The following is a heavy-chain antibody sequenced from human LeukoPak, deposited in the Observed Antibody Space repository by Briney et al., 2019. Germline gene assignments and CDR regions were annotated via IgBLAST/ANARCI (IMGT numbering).Heavy chain of an antibody. CDR1: GGSFSGYY. V-gene: IGHV4-34*01. D-gene: IGHD3-10*01. CDR3: AFGRWFDP. Sequence: SETLSLTCAVYGGSFSGYYWSWIRQPPGKGLEWIGEINHSGSTNYDPSLKSRVTISVDTSKNQFSLKLSSVTAADTAVYYCAFGRWFDPWGQGTLVTVSS. J-gene: IGHJ5*02. CDR2: INHSGST.